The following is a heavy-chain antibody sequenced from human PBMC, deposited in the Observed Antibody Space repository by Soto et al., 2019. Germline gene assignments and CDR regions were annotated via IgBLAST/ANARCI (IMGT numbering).Heavy chain of an antibody. CDR3: ARGDVVVLTATSNFDY. Sequence: EVQLVESGGGLVKPGGSLRLSCAASGFTFSSYTMKWVRQAPGKGLEWVASISSSYYIKYADSVKGRFTISRDNAKNSLYLLMNSLRAEDTAVYYCARGDVVVLTATSNFDYWGQGTLVTVSS. J-gene: IGHJ4*02. V-gene: IGHV3-21*01. D-gene: IGHD2-21*02. CDR2: ISSSYYI. CDR1: GFTFSSYT.